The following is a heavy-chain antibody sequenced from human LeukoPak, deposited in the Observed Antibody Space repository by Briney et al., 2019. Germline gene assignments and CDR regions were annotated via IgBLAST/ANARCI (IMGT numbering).Heavy chain of an antibody. CDR3: ARVVPASPASDY. Sequence: GGSLRLSCAASGFTFDDYAMHWVRQAPGKGLEWVSGISWNSGSIGYADSVKGRFTISRDNAKNSLYLQMNSLRAEDTAVYYCARVVPASPASDYWGQGTLVTVSS. CDR2: ISWNSGSI. D-gene: IGHD2-2*01. CDR1: GFTFDDYA. J-gene: IGHJ4*02. V-gene: IGHV3-9*01.